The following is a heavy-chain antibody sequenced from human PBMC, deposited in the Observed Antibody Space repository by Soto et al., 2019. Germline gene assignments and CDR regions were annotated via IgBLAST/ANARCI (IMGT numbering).Heavy chain of an antibody. V-gene: IGHV1-3*01. J-gene: IGHJ5*02. D-gene: IGHD2-21*01. CDR3: ARGIATGQLDP. CDR2: INPDNGNT. CDR1: GYTFTRYT. Sequence: QVQLVQSGAEVKKPGASVKISCKASGYTFTRYTMNWGRQAPGQRLEWMGWINPDNGNTKSSQKFQDRVIITRDTSASTAYMDLSRLRSEDTAVYYCARGIATGQLDPWGQGTLVTVSS.